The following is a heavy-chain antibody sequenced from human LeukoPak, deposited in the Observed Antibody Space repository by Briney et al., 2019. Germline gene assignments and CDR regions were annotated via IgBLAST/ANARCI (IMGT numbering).Heavy chain of an antibody. D-gene: IGHD3-22*01. CDR1: GLTFSRYA. Sequence: PGGSLRLSCAASGLTFSRYAISWVRQAPGKGLEWVSGVSTSGGSTYYADSVKGRFPISRENSENTLHLQMNSLRAEDTAIYYCAKQAYDSPRTDFDYWGQGTLVTVSS. V-gene: IGHV3-23*01. J-gene: IGHJ4*02. CDR2: VSTSGGST. CDR3: AKQAYDSPRTDFDY.